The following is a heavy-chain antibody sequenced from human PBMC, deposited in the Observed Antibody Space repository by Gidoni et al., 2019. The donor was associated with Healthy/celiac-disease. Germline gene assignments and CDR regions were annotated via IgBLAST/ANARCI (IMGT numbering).Heavy chain of an antibody. J-gene: IGHJ4*02. CDR3: AREGEDSSSSEIDY. V-gene: IGHV3-30-3*01. Sequence: VQLVVSGGGVVQPARSLRLSCAGSGFTFSSYAMHGVRQAPGKGLEWVAVISYDGSNKCYADSVKGRFTIFRDNSKNTLYLQMNSLRAEDTAVYYCAREGEDSSSSEIDYWGQGTLVTVSS. CDR1: GFTFSSYA. D-gene: IGHD6-6*01. CDR2: ISYDGSNK.